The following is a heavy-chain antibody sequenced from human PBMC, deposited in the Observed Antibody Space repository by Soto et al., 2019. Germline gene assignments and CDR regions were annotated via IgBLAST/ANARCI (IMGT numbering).Heavy chain of an antibody. D-gene: IGHD3-10*01. CDR3: ARSGDYGSGSYYSY. Sequence: PSETLSLTCTVSGGSISSYYWSWIRQPPGKGLEWIGYIYYSGSTNYNPSLKSRVTISVDTSKNQFSLKLSSVTAADTAVYYCARSGDYGSGSYYSYWGQGTLVTVSS. CDR1: GGSISSYY. CDR2: IYYSGST. V-gene: IGHV4-59*01. J-gene: IGHJ4*02.